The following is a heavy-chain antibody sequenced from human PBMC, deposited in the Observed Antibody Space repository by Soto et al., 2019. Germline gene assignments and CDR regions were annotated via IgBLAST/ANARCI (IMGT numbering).Heavy chain of an antibody. D-gene: IGHD1-26*01. CDR1: GGTFSSYA. CDR2: IIPIFGTA. CDR3: ARASLIAGTTSRPYYYYYYGMDV. V-gene: IGHV1-69*13. J-gene: IGHJ6*02. Sequence: GASVKVSGKASGGTFSSYAISWVRQAPGQGLEWMGGIIPIFGTANYAQKFQGRVTITADESTSTAYMELSSLRSEDTAVYYCARASLIAGTTSRPYYYYYYGMDVWGQGTTVIVSS.